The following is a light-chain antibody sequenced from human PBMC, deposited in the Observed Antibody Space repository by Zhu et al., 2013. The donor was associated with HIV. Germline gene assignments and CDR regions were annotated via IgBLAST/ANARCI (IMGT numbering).Light chain of an antibody. CDR2: GAT. CDR1: QNVDADS. J-gene: IGKJ1*01. CDR3: HQYSSLPWT. V-gene: IGKV3-20*01. Sequence: EIVLTQSPGTVSLSPGEGTTLFCEASQNVDADSLAWFQVKSGQSPRLLFYGATRRAAGIPDRITGGGSSTNFTLTITRVETEDFGSYFCHQYSSLPWTFGRGTTVE.